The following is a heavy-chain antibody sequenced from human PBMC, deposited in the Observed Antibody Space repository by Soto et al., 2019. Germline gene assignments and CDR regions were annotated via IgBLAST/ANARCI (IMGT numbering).Heavy chain of an antibody. V-gene: IGHV3-74*01. Sequence: SLSCAASGFTFSNDWMNWVRQGPGKGLEWVSRIISGGTRVTYADSVKGRFTIARDNAKNTLYLEMHSLTAEDTAVYYCARERTSKGGMDVWGQGTTVTVSS. CDR1: GFTFSNDW. CDR3: ARERTSKGGMDV. CDR2: IISGGTRV. J-gene: IGHJ6*02.